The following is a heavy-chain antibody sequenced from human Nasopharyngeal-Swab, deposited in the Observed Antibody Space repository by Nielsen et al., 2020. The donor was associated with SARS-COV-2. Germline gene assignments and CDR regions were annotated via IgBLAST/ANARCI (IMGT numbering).Heavy chain of an antibody. J-gene: IGHJ5*02. D-gene: IGHD2-15*01. Sequence: WVRQAPGQGLEWMGWISAYNGNTNYAQRLQGRVTMTTDTSTNTAYMEMRSLRSDDTAVYYCARTGYCSGGSCYSWWFDPWGQGTPVTVSS. V-gene: IGHV1-18*01. CDR2: ISAYNGNT. CDR3: ARTGYCSGGSCYSWWFDP.